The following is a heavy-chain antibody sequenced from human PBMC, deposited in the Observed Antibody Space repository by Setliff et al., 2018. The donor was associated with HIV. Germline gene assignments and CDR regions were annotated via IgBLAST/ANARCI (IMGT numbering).Heavy chain of an antibody. J-gene: IGHJ4*02. CDR2: ISSSSRTI. CDR3: ARGKIVVVPAAMRPFDY. Sequence: PGGSLRLSCAASGFTFSSYSMNWVRQAPGKGLEWVSYISSSSRTIYYADSVKGRFTISRDNAKNSLYLQMNSLRAEDTAVYYCARGKIVVVPAAMRPFDYWGQGTLVTVSS. V-gene: IGHV3-48*01. CDR1: GFTFSSYS. D-gene: IGHD2-2*01.